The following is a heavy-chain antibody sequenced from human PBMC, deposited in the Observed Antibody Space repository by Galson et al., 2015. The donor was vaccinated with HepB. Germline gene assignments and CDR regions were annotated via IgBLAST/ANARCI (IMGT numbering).Heavy chain of an antibody. J-gene: IGHJ2*01. D-gene: IGHD3-22*01. V-gene: IGHV4-39*07. CDR1: GGSINSSNYY. CDR3: ARDSAYSMIVVVPYWYFDL. Sequence: LSLTCTVSGGSINSSNYYWVWIRQSPGKGLEWIGSMHYSGSTYQNPSLKSRVTILIDTSKNQFSLKLGSVTAADTAVYYCARDSAYSMIVVVPYWYFDLWGRGTLVTVSS. CDR2: MHYSGST.